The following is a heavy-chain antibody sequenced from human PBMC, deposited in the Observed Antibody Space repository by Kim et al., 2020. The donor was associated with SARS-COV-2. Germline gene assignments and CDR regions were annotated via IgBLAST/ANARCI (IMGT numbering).Heavy chain of an antibody. Sequence: GSTSYNPSLKSRVTISVDTSKNQFSLKLSSVTAADTAVYYCARLGRYTDYWGQGTLVTVSS. V-gene: IGHV4-34*01. J-gene: IGHJ4*02. D-gene: IGHD1-20*01. CDR3: ARLGRYTDY. CDR2: GST.